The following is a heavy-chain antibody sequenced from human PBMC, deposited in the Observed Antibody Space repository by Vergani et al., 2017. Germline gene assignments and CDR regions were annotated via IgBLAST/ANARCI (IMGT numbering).Heavy chain of an antibody. V-gene: IGHV3-7*01. Sequence: EVQLVESGGGLVQPGGSLRLSCAASGFTFSSYWMSWVRQAPGKGLEWVANIKQDGSEKYYVDSVKGRFTISRDNAKNSLYLQMNSLIAEDSAVYYCARDGGLDYGEYDYYYYGMDVWGQGTTVTVSS. J-gene: IGHJ6*02. CDR2: IKQDGSEK. CDR1: GFTFSSYW. CDR3: ARDGGLDYGEYDYYYYGMDV. D-gene: IGHD4-17*01.